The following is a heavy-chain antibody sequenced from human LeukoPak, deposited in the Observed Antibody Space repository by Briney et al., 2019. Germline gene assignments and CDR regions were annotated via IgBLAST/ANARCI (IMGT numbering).Heavy chain of an antibody. CDR1: GFTFSSYW. Sequence: PGRSLRLSCAASGFTFSSYWMSWVRQAPAKGLEWVANIKQDVSEKYYIDSVKERFNISRDNAKNSLYMQMNSLRAEDTAVYYCARDRQAGSSSWSIYYFDYWGQGALVTVCS. V-gene: IGHV3-7*01. D-gene: IGHD6-13*01. J-gene: IGHJ4*02. CDR3: ARDRQAGSSSWSIYYFDY. CDR2: IKQDVSEK.